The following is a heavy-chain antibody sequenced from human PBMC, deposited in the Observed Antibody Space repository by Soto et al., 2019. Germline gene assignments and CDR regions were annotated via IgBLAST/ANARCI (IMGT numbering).Heavy chain of an antibody. CDR2: IKSKTDGGTT. D-gene: IGHD6-19*01. J-gene: IGHJ4*02. CDR1: GFTFSNAW. CDR3: TTHVSSGWYAFDY. Sequence: PGGSLRLSCAASGFTFSNAWMSWVRQAPGKGLEWVGRIKSKTDGGTTDYAAPVKGRFTISRDDSKNTLYLQMNSLKTEDTAVYYCTTHVSSGWYAFDYWGQGTLVTVSS. V-gene: IGHV3-15*01.